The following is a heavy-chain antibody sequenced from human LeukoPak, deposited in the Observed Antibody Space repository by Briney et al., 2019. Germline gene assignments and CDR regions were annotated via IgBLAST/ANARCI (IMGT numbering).Heavy chain of an antibody. CDR1: GYTFTDYY. D-gene: IGHD6-13*01. CDR2: IRSSSGGT. Sequence: ASVTVSCKASGYTFTDYYIHWVRQAPGQGLEWMGWIRSSSGGTNYAQKFQGRVTMTRDTSISTAYMELSSLRSDDTAVYYCARDSVAAAGLSFDCWGQGTLVTVSS. V-gene: IGHV1-2*02. CDR3: ARDSVAAAGLSFDC. J-gene: IGHJ4*02.